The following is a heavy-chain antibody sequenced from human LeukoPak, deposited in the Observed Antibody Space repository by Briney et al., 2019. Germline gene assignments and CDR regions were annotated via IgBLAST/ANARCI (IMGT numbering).Heavy chain of an antibody. J-gene: IGHJ4*02. D-gene: IGHD1-26*01. Sequence: GSLRLSCAASGFTFSSYAMSWVRQAPGKGLEWVSAISGSATNTYYADSVKGRFTISRDNSKNTLYLQMNSLRAEDTAVYYCARAGIVGATILVYWGQGTLVTVSS. CDR3: ARAGIVGATILVY. V-gene: IGHV3-23*01. CDR1: GFTFSSYA. CDR2: ISGSATNT.